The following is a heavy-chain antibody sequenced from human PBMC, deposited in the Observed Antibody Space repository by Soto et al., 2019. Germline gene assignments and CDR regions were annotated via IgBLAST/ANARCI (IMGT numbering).Heavy chain of an antibody. V-gene: IGHV1-2*04. D-gene: IGHD6-19*01. CDR2: INPNSGDT. CDR1: GYTFSNYG. CDR3: ATSRISIAVAGETEYYFDY. Sequence: ASVKVSCKTSGYTFSNYGITWVRQAPGQGLEWMGWINPNSGDTNYTQKFQGWVTMTRDTSISTAYMELSRLRSDDTAVYYCATSRISIAVAGETEYYFDYWGQGTPVTVSS. J-gene: IGHJ4*02.